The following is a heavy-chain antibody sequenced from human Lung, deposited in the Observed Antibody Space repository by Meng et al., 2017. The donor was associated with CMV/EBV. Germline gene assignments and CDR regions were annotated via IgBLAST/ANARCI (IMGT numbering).Heavy chain of an antibody. Sequence: SXTLSLXCTVSGYSISSGYYWGWIRQPPGKGLEWIGSIYHSGSTYYNPSLKSRVTISVDTSKNQFSLKVSSVTAADTAVYHCARSSSTVFWFDPCGQGTLVTASS. CDR1: GYSISSGYY. CDR3: ARSSSTVFWFDP. D-gene: IGHD4-11*01. J-gene: IGHJ5*02. V-gene: IGHV4-38-2*02. CDR2: IYHSGST.